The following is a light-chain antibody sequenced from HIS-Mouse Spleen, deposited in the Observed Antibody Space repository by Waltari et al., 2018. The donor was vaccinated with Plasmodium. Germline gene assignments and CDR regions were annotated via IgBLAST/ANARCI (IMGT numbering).Light chain of an antibody. J-gene: IGLJ3*02. CDR2: KDS. CDR3: QAWDSSTAV. CDR1: KLGDNY. Sequence: SYELTQPPSVSVSPGQTASLTCSGDKLGDNYACWYQQKPGQSPVLVIYKDSKRPSGIPERFSGSNSGNTATLTISGTQAMDEADYYCQAWDSSTAVFGGGTKLTVL. V-gene: IGLV3-1*01.